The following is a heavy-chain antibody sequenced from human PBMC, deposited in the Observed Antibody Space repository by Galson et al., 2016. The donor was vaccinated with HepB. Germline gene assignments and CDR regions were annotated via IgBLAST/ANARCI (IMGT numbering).Heavy chain of an antibody. Sequence: QSGAEVKKPGESLKISCQGSGYKFTSYWIGWVRQVPGKGLEWMGTIYPGDSDTRYSPSFQGKVTIPVDKSISTAYLRWSSLKASDSAMYYCARHELHSNSWYMDSWGQGTLVTVSS. J-gene: IGHJ4*02. D-gene: IGHD6-13*01. CDR1: GYKFTSYW. CDR3: ARHELHSNSWYMDS. V-gene: IGHV5-51*01. CDR2: IYPGDSDT.